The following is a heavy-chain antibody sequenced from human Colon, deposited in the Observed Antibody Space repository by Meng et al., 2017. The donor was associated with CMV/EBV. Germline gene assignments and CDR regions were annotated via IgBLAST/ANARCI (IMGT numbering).Heavy chain of an antibody. J-gene: IGHJ4*02. CDR3: ATVSGGDFDY. V-gene: IGHV1-2*02. CDR2: LNPNSGGT. D-gene: IGHD1-26*01. Sequence: QVQLVQSGAEVKKPGASVKVSCKTSGYTFTGYFMFWVRQAPGQGLEWMGSLNPNSGGTNYAQKFQGRVTMTRDTSINTAYMELSRLRSDDTAVYYCATVSGGDFDYWGQGTLVTVSS. CDR1: GYTFTGYF.